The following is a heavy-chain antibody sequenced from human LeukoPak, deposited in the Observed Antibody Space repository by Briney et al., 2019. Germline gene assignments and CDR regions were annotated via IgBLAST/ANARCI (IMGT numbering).Heavy chain of an antibody. J-gene: IGHJ4*02. CDR1: GFTFSSYA. Sequence: GGSLRLSCAASGFTFSSYAMSWVRQAPGKGLEWVSAISGSGGSTYYADSVKGRFTISRDNSKDTLYLQMNSLRAEDTAVYYCAKSRYYDSSGYRSWGQGTLVTVSS. D-gene: IGHD3-22*01. V-gene: IGHV3-23*01. CDR3: AKSRYYDSSGYRS. CDR2: ISGSGGST.